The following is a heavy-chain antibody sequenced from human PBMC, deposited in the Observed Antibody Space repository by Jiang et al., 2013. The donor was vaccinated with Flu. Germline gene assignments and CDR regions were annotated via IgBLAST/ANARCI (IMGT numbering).Heavy chain of an antibody. CDR3: ARWEAMVRGYGMDV. J-gene: IGHJ6*02. CDR2: INHSGST. Sequence: LLKPSETLSLTCAVYGGSFSGYYWSWIRQPPGKGLEWIGEINHSGSTNYNPSLKSRVTISVDTSKNQFSLKLSSVTAADTAVYYCARWEAMVRGYGMDVWGQGTTVTVSS. CDR1: GGSFSGYY. V-gene: IGHV4-34*01. D-gene: IGHD3-10*01.